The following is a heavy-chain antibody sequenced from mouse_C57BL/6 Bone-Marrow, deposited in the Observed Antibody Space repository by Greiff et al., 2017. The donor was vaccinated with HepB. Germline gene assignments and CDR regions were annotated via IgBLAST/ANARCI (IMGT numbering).Heavy chain of an antibody. CDR1: GFSLTSYG. CDR3: ADYDYHSYAMDY. V-gene: IGHV2-5*01. J-gene: IGHJ4*01. D-gene: IGHD2-4*01. CDR2: IWRGGST. Sequence: QVQLKQSGPGLVQPSQSLSITCTVSGFSLTSYGVHWVRQSPGKGLEWLGVIWRGGSTDYTAAFMSRLSITKDNSKRQVFFKMNSLQADDTAIYYCADYDYHSYAMDYWGQGTSVTVSS.